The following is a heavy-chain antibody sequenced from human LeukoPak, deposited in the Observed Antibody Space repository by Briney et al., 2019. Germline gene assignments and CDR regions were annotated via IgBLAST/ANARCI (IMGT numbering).Heavy chain of an antibody. CDR1: GFTFSSYS. J-gene: IGHJ4*02. D-gene: IGHD5-18*01. V-gene: IGHV3-21*01. Sequence: GGSLRLSCAASGFTFSSYSMNWVRQAPGKGLEWVSSISSSSSYIYYADSVKGRFTISRDNAKNSLYLQMNSLRAEDTAVYYCATSDVDTAGSGHWGQGTLVTVSS. CDR3: ATSDVDTAGSGH. CDR2: ISSSSSYI.